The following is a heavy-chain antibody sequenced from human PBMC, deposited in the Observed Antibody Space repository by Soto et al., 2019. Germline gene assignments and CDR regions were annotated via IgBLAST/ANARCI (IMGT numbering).Heavy chain of an antibody. Sequence: VELVQSGSEVKKPGSSVKVSCKTSGGPFTSFDVNWVRQAPGQGLEWMGGIIPIFGTTNYAQKFQGRVTITADMPTTTAYMELGSRRSDDTAVYFCAVGLSGSYYQNGMDVWGLGTTVIVS. CDR3: AVGLSGSYYQNGMDV. CDR1: GGPFTSFD. J-gene: IGHJ6*02. V-gene: IGHV1-69*06. D-gene: IGHD1-26*01. CDR2: IIPIFGTT.